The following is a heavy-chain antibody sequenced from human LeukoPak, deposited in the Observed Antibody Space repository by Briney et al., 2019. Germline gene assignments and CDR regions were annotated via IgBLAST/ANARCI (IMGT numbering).Heavy chain of an antibody. CDR2: IYYSGST. CDR1: GGSISSSSYY. V-gene: IGHV4-39*07. D-gene: IGHD1-26*01. J-gene: IGHJ4*02. Sequence: PSETLSLTCTVSGGSISSSSYYWGWIRQPPGKGLEWIGSIYYSGSTYYNPSLKSRVTISVDTSKNQFSLKLSSVTAADTAVYYCARDRSGSYYIWGQGTLVTVSS. CDR3: ARDRSGSYYI.